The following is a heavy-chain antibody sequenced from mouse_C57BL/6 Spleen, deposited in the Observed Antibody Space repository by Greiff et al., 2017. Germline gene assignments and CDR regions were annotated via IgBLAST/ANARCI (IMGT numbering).Heavy chain of an antibody. J-gene: IGHJ2*01. CDR2: IDPEDGET. V-gene: IGHV14-2*01. D-gene: IGHD1-1*01. CDR3: ARHYYGSSYYDY. Sequence: EVQVVESGAELVKPGASVKLSCTASGFNIKDYYMHWVKQRPEQGLEWIGRIDPEDGETKYAPKFQGKANITADTSSNTAYLQLSSLTSEDTAVYYCARHYYGSSYYDYWGQGTALTVSS. CDR1: GFNIKDYY.